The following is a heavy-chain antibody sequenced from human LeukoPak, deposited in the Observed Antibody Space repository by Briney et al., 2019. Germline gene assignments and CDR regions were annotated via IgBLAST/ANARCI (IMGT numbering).Heavy chain of an antibody. CDR1: GFIFSNYG. CDR3: ARDLDTSGYYPYFDP. J-gene: IGHJ5*02. D-gene: IGHD3-22*01. Sequence: GGSLRLSCAASGFIFSNYGMHWARQAPGKGLEWVGVIWSDGSNVKYPDSVKGRFTISRDNSKNTMYLQMNSLRAEDTAVYYCARDLDTSGYYPYFDPWGQGTLVTVSS. CDR2: IWSDGSNV. V-gene: IGHV3-33*01.